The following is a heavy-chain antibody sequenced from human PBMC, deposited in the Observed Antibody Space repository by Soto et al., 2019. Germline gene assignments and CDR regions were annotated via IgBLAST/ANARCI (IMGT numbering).Heavy chain of an antibody. CDR1: GGTFSSYT. D-gene: IGHD2-15*01. CDR2: IIPILGIA. V-gene: IGHV1-69*08. J-gene: IGHJ6*02. Sequence: QVQLVQSGAEVKKPGSSVKVSCKASGGTFSSYTISWVRQAPGQGLEWMGRIIPILGIANYAQKFQGRVTITADKSTSTDYMELSSLRSEDTAVYYCARDPGYCSGGSCYYGMDVWGQGTTVTVSS. CDR3: ARDPGYCSGGSCYYGMDV.